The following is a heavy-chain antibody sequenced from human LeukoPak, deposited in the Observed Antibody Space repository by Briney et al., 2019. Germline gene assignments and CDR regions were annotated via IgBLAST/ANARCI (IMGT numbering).Heavy chain of an antibody. CDR2: TYYSGST. CDR1: GGSISSSSYY. V-gene: IGHV4-39*01. D-gene: IGHD2-15*01. J-gene: IGHJ4*02. Sequence: SETLSLTCTVSGGSISSSSYYWGWIRQPPGKGLEWIGSTYYSGSTYYNPSLKSRVTISVDTSKNQFSLKLSSVTAADTAVYYCVAATSYYFDYWGQGTLVTVSS. CDR3: VAATSYYFDY.